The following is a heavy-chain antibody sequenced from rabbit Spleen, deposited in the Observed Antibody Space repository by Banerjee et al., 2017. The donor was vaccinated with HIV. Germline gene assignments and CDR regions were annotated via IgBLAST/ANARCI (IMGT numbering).Heavy chain of an antibody. CDR3: ARDLDDVIGWNLGW. CDR1: GFTFSSYG. CDR2: INAITGKA. Sequence: QSLEESGGDLVKPGASLTLTCKASGFTFSSYGMSWVRQAPGKGLEWITCINAITGKAVYASWAKGRFTFSKTSSTTVTLQMTSLTAADTATYFCARDLDDVIGWNLGWWGQGTLVTVS. D-gene: IGHD1-1*01. V-gene: IGHV1S40*01. J-gene: IGHJ4*01.